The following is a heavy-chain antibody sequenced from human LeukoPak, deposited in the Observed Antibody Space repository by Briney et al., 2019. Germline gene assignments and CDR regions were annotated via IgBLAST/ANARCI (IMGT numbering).Heavy chain of an antibody. J-gene: IGHJ4*02. Sequence: SETLSLTCTVSGGSISSYYWSWIRQPPGKGLEWIGYIYYSGSTNYDPSLKGRVTISVDTSKNQFSLKLRSVTAADTAVYYCARGGIAAACWGQGTLVTVSS. V-gene: IGHV4-59*01. D-gene: IGHD6-13*01. CDR1: GGSISSYY. CDR2: IYYSGST. CDR3: ARGGIAAAC.